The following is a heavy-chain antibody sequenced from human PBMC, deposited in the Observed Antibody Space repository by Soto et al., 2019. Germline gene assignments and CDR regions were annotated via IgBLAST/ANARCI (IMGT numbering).Heavy chain of an antibody. D-gene: IGHD4-17*01. CDR3: AKAQNYGDYNWDSDL. V-gene: IGHV3-21*04. J-gene: IGHJ2*01. CDR1: GFTFSSHW. CDR2: ISPYDHSM. Sequence: GGSLRLSCAASGFTFSSHWIHWVRQAPGKGLVWVSSISPYDHSMYYADSVKGRFTVSKDNAKNSLYLQMNSLRAEDTAVYYCAKAQNYGDYNWDSDLWGRATLVTAPQ.